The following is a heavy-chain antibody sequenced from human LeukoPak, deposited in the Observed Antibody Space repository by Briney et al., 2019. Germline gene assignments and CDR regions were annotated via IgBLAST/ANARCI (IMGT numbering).Heavy chain of an antibody. D-gene: IGHD2-2*02. CDR2: ISSSGTTI. V-gene: IGHV3-48*01. Sequence: GGSLRLSCAASGFTFSSYSMNWVRQAPGKGLERVSYISSSGTTIYYADSVKGRFTISRDNPKNSLYLQMNSLRAEDTAVYYCARGYCNSNTCYIAFDVWGQGTMVTVSS. CDR3: ARGYCNSNTCYIAFDV. J-gene: IGHJ3*01. CDR1: GFTFSSYS.